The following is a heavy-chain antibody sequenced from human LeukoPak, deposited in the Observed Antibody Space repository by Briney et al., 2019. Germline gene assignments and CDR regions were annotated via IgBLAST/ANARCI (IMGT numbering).Heavy chain of an antibody. D-gene: IGHD3-9*01. V-gene: IGHV1-24*01. CDR1: GYTLTELS. CDR2: FDPEDGET. J-gene: IGHJ3*02. CDR3: ATDSQYYDILTGMVPGAFDI. Sequence: GASVKVSCKVSGYTLTELSVHWVRQAPGKGLEWMGGFDPEDGETIYAQKFQGRVTMTEDTSTDTAYMELSSLRSEDTAVYYCATDSQYYDILTGMVPGAFDIWGQGTMVTVSS.